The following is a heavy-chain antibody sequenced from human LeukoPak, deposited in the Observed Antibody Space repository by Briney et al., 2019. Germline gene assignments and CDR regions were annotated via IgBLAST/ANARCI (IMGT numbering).Heavy chain of an antibody. J-gene: IGHJ3*02. Sequence: SETLSLTCTVSGGSISSYYWSWIRQPPGKGLEWIGYIYYSGSTNYNPSLKSRVTISVGTSKNQFSLKLSSVTAADTAVYYCARVVGATRSAFDIWGQGTMVTVSS. V-gene: IGHV4-59*12. D-gene: IGHD1-26*01. CDR1: GGSISSYY. CDR3: ARVVGATRSAFDI. CDR2: IYYSGST.